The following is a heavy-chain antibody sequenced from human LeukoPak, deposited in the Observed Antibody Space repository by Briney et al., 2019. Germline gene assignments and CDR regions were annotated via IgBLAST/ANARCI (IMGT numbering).Heavy chain of an antibody. D-gene: IGHD4-23*01. Sequence: GGSLRLSCAASGFTFRTYEMHWVRQAPGKGLEWISYISGSGDNIFYADSVKGRFTISRDNARNSLFLQMNSLGADDTAVYYCARDRNSGNSDSFDFWGHGTMVTVSS. CDR3: ARDRNSGNSDSFDF. CDR1: GFTFRTYE. CDR2: ISGSGDNI. V-gene: IGHV3-48*03. J-gene: IGHJ3*01.